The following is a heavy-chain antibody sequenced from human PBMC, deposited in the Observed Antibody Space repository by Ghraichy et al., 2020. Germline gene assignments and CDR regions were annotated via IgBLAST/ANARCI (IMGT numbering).Heavy chain of an antibody. D-gene: IGHD6-13*01. J-gene: IGHJ4*02. Sequence: SQTLSLTCAISGDSVSSNSAAWNWIRQSPSRGLEWLGRTYYRSKWYNDYAVSVKSRITINPDTSKNQFSLQLNSVTPEDTAVYYCARGVKCRSSWYRVLGVGYYFDYWGQGTLVTVSS. CDR3: ARGVKCRSSWYRVLGVGYYFDY. CDR2: TYYRSKWYN. V-gene: IGHV6-1*01. CDR1: GDSVSSNSAA.